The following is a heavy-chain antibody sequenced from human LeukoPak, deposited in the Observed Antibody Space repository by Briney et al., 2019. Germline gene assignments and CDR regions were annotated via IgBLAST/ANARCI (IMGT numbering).Heavy chain of an antibody. D-gene: IGHD3-22*01. CDR1: GGTFSSYV. J-gene: IGHJ4*02. Sequence: GASVKVSCKASGGTFSSYVISWVRQAPGQGLEWMGRIIPILGIANYAQKFQGRVTITADKSTSTAYMELSSLRSEDTAVYYCARVSPMIVLDYWGQGTLVTVSS. CDR3: ARVSPMIVLDY. CDR2: IIPILGIA. V-gene: IGHV1-69*04.